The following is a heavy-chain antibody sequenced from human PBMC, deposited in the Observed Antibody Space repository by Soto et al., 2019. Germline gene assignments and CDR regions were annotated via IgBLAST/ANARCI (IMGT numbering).Heavy chain of an antibody. CDR2: TRNKANSYTT. D-gene: IGHD4-17*01. V-gene: IGHV3-72*01. Sequence: GGSLSLSCAASGFTFSDHYMDWVRQAPGKGLEWVGRTRNKANSYTTEYAASVKGRFTISRDDSKNSLYLQMNSLKTEDTAVYYCARGPRTDYGDYYFDYWGQGTLVTVSS. CDR3: ARGPRTDYGDYYFDY. CDR1: GFTFSDHY. J-gene: IGHJ4*02.